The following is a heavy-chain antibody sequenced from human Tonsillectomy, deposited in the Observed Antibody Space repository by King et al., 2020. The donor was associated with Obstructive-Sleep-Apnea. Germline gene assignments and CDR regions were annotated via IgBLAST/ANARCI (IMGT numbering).Heavy chain of an antibody. J-gene: IGHJ4*02. V-gene: IGHV4-59*07. CDR1: GGSISTYY. D-gene: IGHD1-26*01. Sequence: QLQESGPGLVKPSDTLSLTCSVSGGSISTYYWSWIRQPPGKGLEWIGYIYYSGSTNYNPSLKSRVTISVDTSKNQFSLKLSSVTAADTAVYYCATTAVGATTGDFDYWGQGTLVTVSS. CDR2: IYYSGST. CDR3: ATTAVGATTGDFDY.